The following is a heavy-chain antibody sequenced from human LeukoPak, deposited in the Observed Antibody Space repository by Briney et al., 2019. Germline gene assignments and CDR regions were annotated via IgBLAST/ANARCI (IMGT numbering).Heavy chain of an antibody. V-gene: IGHV4-30-4*01. CDR1: GGSISSSSYY. J-gene: IGHJ6*02. Sequence: SETLSLTCSVSGGSISSSSYYWSWIRQPPGKGLEWIGYISYSGSTYYNPSLKSRVTISVDTSKNQFSLKLSSVTAADTAVYYCARDTYYYDRSGYSNYYGMDVWGQGTTVTVSS. CDR3: ARDTYYYDRSGYSNYYGMDV. D-gene: IGHD3-22*01. CDR2: ISYSGST.